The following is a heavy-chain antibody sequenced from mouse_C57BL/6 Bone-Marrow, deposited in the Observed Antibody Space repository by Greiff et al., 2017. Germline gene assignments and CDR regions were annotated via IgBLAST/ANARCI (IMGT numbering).Heavy chain of an antibody. Sequence: EVKLVESGGDLVKPGGSLKLSCAASGFTFSSYGMSWVRQTPDKRLEWVATISSGGSYTYYPDGVTGRFTLARDNAKNTLYLQMSRLKSEDTAMYYCARQGGGFDYWGQGTTLTVSS. J-gene: IGHJ2*01. CDR1: GFTFSSYG. V-gene: IGHV5-6*01. CDR3: ARQGGGFDY. CDR2: ISSGGSYT.